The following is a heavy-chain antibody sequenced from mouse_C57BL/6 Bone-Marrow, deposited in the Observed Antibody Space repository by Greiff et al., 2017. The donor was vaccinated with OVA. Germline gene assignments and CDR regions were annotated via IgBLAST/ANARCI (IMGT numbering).Heavy chain of an antibody. Sequence: VKLQQSGPGLVAPSQSLSITCTVSGFSLTSHGVDWVRQPPGQGLEWLGVIWGGGSTNYNSALMSRLGICKDNAKSQVFLKMNNLQTDDTAMNYCARTYYYGRGSMDYWGQGTSVTVSS. CDR1: GFSLTSHG. D-gene: IGHD1-1*01. V-gene: IGHV2-9*01. CDR2: IWGGGST. J-gene: IGHJ4*01. CDR3: ARTYYYGRGSMDY.